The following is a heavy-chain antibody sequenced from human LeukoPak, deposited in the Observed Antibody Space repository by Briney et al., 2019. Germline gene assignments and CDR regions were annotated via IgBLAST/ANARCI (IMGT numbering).Heavy chain of an antibody. CDR2: ISGSGGST. V-gene: IGHV3-23*01. J-gene: IGHJ4*02. D-gene: IGHD6-19*01. Sequence: AISGSGGSTYYADSVKGRFTISRDNSRNTLYLQMNNLRAEDTALYYCAKNQGQWLVPVDYWGQGTLVTVSS. CDR3: AKNQGQWLVPVDY.